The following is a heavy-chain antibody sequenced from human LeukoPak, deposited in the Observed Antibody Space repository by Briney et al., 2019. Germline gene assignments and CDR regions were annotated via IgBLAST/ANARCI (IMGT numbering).Heavy chain of an antibody. CDR2: FDPEDGET. Sequence: ASVKVSCKVSGYTLTELSMHWVRQAPGKGLEGMGGFDPEDGETIYAQKFQGRVTMTEDTSTDTAYMELSSLRSEDTAVYYCATIPALVDSSGYAFDYWGQGTLVTVSS. D-gene: IGHD3-22*01. CDR1: GYTLTELS. CDR3: ATIPALVDSSGYAFDY. V-gene: IGHV1-24*01. J-gene: IGHJ4*02.